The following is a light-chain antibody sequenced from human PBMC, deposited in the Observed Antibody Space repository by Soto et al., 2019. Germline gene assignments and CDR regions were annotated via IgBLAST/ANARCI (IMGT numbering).Light chain of an antibody. CDR2: DAS. CDR1: QSVGTF. Sequence: EIVLTQSPATLSLSPGERATLSCRASQSVGTFFAWYQQKPGQAPRLLIYDASNRATGIPARFSGSGSGTDFTLTISSLEPEDFALYYCQQYNNWPLTFGGGTKVEIK. V-gene: IGKV3-11*01. J-gene: IGKJ4*01. CDR3: QQYNNWPLT.